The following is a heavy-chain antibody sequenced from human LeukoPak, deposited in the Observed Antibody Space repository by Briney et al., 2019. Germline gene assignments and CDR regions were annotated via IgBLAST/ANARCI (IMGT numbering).Heavy chain of an antibody. V-gene: IGHV5-51*01. CDR3: ASGVLRYFDWLLPPPDY. CDR1: GYSFTSYC. Sequence: GESLKISCKVSGYSFTSYCIGWVRQMPGKGLEWMGIIYPGDSDTRYSPSFQGQVTISADKSISTAYLQWSSLKASDTAMYYCASGVLRYFDWLLPPPDYWGQGTLVTISS. J-gene: IGHJ4*02. D-gene: IGHD3-9*01. CDR2: IYPGDSDT.